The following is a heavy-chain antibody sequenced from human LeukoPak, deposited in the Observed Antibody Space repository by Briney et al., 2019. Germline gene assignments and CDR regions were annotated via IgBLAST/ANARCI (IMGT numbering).Heavy chain of an antibody. CDR1: GFTFSSFE. V-gene: IGHV3-48*03. J-gene: IGHJ6*03. D-gene: IGHD2-2*01. CDR3: ATQSSISFYYMDV. CDR2: ISTSGSTT. Sequence: GGSLRLSCAASGFTFSSFEMNWVRQAPGKGLEWVSYISTSGSTTYYADSVKGRFTISRDNAKNSLYLQMNSLRAEDTAVYYCATQSSISFYYMDVWGKGTTVTISS.